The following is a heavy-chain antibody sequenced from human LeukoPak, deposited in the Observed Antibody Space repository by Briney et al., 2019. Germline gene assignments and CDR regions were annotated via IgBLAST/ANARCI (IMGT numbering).Heavy chain of an antibody. CDR3: ARTAGWSYGFDY. D-gene: IGHD5-18*01. V-gene: IGHV4-31*03. Sequence: SQTLSLTCTVSGGSISSGGYYWTWIRQYPGKGLEWIGYIYNSGTTYYNPSLQSRVTISGGTSKNQFSLKLSSVTAADTAVYYCARTAGWSYGFDYWGQGTLVTVSS. CDR1: GGSISSGGYY. J-gene: IGHJ4*02. CDR2: IYNSGTT.